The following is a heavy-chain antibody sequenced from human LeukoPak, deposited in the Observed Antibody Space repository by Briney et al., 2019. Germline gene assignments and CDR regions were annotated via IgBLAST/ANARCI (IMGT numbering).Heavy chain of an antibody. CDR1: GYTFTGYY. CDR2: INPNSGGT. V-gene: IGHV1-2*02. Sequence: ASVKVSCKASGYTFTGYYMHWVRQAPGQGLEWVGWINPNSGGTNYAQKFQGRVTMTRDTSISTAYMELSRLRSDDTAVYYCARGVVPAAISGVYYYYYYGMDVWGQGTTVTVSS. CDR3: ARGVVPAAISGVYYYYYYGMDV. D-gene: IGHD2-2*02. J-gene: IGHJ6*02.